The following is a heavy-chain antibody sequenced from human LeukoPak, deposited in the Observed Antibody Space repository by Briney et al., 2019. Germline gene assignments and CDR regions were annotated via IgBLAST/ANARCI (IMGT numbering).Heavy chain of an antibody. CDR2: IRYDGSNK. J-gene: IGHJ6*03. D-gene: IGHD2-15*01. Sequence: GGSLRLSCAASGFTFSSYGMHWVRQAPGKGLEWVAFIRYDGSNKYYADSVKGRFTISRDNSKNTLYLQMNSLRAEDTAVYYCAKDLDIVYYYYTDVWGKGTTVTVSS. V-gene: IGHV3-30*02. CDR1: GFTFSSYG. CDR3: AKDLDIVYYYYTDV.